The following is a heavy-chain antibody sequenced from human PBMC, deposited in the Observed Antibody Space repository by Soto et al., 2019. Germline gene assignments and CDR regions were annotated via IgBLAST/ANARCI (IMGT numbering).Heavy chain of an antibody. CDR3: ATSAYEYSSGWYY. D-gene: IGHD6-19*01. Sequence: GESLKISCAASGFTFSSYAMSWVRQAPGKGLEWVSAISGSGGSTYYADSVKGRFTISRDNSKNTLYLQMNSLRAEDTAVYYCATSAYEYSSGWYYWGQGTLVTVSS. V-gene: IGHV3-23*01. J-gene: IGHJ4*02. CDR2: ISGSGGST. CDR1: GFTFSSYA.